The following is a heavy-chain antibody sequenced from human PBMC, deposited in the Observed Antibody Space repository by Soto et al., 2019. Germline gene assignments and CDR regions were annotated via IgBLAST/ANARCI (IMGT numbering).Heavy chain of an antibody. D-gene: IGHD5-12*01. Sequence: QGQLLQSVDEVKTPGASVRVSCRASGYPFTSYGISWVRQAPGQGLEWVAWISAYNGKRDTAQKFQGRVTMTLDTSTDTAHMDLGDLTSADTAVYYCARGRIVASIHDAFEMRGQGTKVTVSS. CDR1: GYPFTSYG. J-gene: IGHJ3*02. CDR2: ISAYNGKR. V-gene: IGHV1-18*01. CDR3: ARGRIVASIHDAFEM.